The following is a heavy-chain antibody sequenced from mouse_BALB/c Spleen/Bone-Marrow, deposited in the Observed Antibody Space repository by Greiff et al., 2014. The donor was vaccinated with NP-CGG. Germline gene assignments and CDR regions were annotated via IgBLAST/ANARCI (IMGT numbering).Heavy chain of an antibody. CDR3: ARHEDLDIRRRLSATDY. Sequence: QVQLQQSGAELVKPGTSVNLSCKASGYTFTDYIIHWVKQRSGQGLEWIGWFYPGSGSIKYNEKFKDKATLTADKSSNTVYMELSRLTSEDSAVYFCARHEDLDIRRRLSATDYWGQGTSVTVSS. CDR1: GYTFTDYI. CDR2: FYPGSGSI. J-gene: IGHJ4*01. D-gene: IGHD2-12*01. V-gene: IGHV1-62-2*01.